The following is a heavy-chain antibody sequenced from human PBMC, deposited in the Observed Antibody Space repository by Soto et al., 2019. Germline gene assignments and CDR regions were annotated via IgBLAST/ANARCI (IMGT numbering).Heavy chain of an antibody. Sequence: ASVKVSCKASGYTFTSYAMHCVRRAPGQMLEWMGWINAGNGNTKYSQKFQGRVTITRDTSASTAYMELSSLRSEDTAVCYCARDAYDFWSGYYTETFDPWGQGTLVTVSS. J-gene: IGHJ5*02. V-gene: IGHV1-3*01. CDR1: GYTFTSYA. CDR3: ARDAYDFWSGYYTETFDP. CDR2: INAGNGNT. D-gene: IGHD3-3*01.